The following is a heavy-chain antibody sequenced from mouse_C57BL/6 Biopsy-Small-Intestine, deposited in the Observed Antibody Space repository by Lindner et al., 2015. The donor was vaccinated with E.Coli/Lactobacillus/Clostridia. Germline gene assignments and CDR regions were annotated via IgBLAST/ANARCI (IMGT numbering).Heavy chain of an antibody. Sequence: VQLQESGAELVKPGASVKISCKASGYAFSSYWMNWVKQRPGKGLEWIGQIYPGDGDTNYNGKFKGKATLTADKSSSTAYMQLSSLTSEDSAVYFCARDYYGSSYGYFDVWGTGTTATVSS. V-gene: IGHV1-80*01. CDR1: GYAFSSYW. CDR3: ARDYYGSSYGYFDV. CDR2: IYPGDGDT. J-gene: IGHJ1*03. D-gene: IGHD1-1*01.